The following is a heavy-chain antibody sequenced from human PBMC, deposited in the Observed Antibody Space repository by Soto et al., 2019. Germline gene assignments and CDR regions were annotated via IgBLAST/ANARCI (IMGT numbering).Heavy chain of an antibody. CDR3: ARTPSRAYRAASTIRSRSGA. J-gene: IGHJ4*02. Sequence: KTSETLSLTCAVYGGSFSGYYWSWIRQPPGKGLEWIGEINHSGSTNYNPSLKSRVTISVDTSKNQFSLKLSSVTAADTAVYYCARTPSRAYRAASTIRSRSGAWGQGTLVTVSS. CDR1: GGSFSGYY. V-gene: IGHV4-34*01. CDR2: INHSGST. D-gene: IGHD6-19*01.